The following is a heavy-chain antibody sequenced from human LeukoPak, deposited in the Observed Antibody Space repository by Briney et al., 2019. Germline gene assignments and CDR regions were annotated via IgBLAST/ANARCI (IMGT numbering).Heavy chain of an antibody. V-gene: IGHV3-64*02. CDR3: AKAEARAFDI. CDR2: ISTNGGST. CDR1: GFTFSAYA. J-gene: IGHJ3*02. Sequence: GGSLRLSCAASGFTFSAYAMHWVRQAPGKGLEYVSGISTNGGSTFYADSVKGRFTISRDNSKNTLHLQMGSLRAEDTAVYYCAKAEARAFDIWGQGTMVTVSS.